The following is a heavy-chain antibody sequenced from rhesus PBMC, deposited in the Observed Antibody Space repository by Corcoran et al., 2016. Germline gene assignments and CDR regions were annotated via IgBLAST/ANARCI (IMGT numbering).Heavy chain of an antibody. J-gene: IGHJ4*01. CDR2: ISPYNGNK. D-gene: IGHD6-43*01. CDR3: TRGIAAATGTFDY. V-gene: IGHV1-1*01. Sequence: QVQLVQSGAEIKQPGASVKLSCKASGYTFTSYYMHWVRQAPGQGLEWKGLISPYNGNKSYAQNFQGRVTITTDTSTITGYMELSSLRSEDTAVYYCTRGIAAATGTFDYWGQGVLVTVSS. CDR1: GYTFTSYY.